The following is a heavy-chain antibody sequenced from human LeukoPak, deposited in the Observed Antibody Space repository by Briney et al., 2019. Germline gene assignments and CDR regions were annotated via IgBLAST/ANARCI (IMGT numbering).Heavy chain of an antibody. J-gene: IGHJ4*02. V-gene: IGHV4-30-4*08. Sequence: SQTLSLTCTVSGGSISSGGYYWSWIRQHPGKGLEWIGYIYYSGSTYYNPSLKSRVTISVDTSKNQFSLKLSSVTAADTAVYYCARDLLNEGNHLDYWGQGTLVTVSS. CDR2: IYYSGST. CDR3: ARDLLNEGNHLDY. D-gene: IGHD4-23*01. CDR1: GGSISSGGYY.